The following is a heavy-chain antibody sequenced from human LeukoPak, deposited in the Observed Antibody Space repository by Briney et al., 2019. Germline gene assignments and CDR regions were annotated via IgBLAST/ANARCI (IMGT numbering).Heavy chain of an antibody. V-gene: IGHV4-4*07. D-gene: IGHD6-6*01. CDR1: GGSMSSYY. J-gene: IGHJ4*02. CDR2: IYTSGST. CDR3: SRSRSGAAFDY. Sequence: KASETLSLTCTGSGGSMSSYYWTWIRQPAGKGLEWIGRIYTSGSTNYNPSLKSRVTMSVDMSKNQFSLKLTSVTAADTAVYYCSRSRSGAAFDYWGQGTLVTVSS.